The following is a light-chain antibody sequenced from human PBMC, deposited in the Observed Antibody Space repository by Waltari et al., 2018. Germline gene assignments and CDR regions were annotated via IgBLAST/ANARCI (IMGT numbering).Light chain of an antibody. V-gene: IGKV3-15*01. CDR1: QKISNN. J-gene: IGKJ1*01. CDR2: GPT. Sequence: EIEMTQSPAIMSVSPGERVTLSCRASQKISNNFAWYQQKPGQAPRPLSYGPTTRASGIPGRFRGSGSGTESTLTISSLQPDDFATYYCQQYDRYSAWTFGQGTKVEIK. CDR3: QQYDRYSAWT.